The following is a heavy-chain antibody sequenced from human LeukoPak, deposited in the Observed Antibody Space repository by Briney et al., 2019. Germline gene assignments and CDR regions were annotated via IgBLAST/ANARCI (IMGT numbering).Heavy chain of an antibody. D-gene: IGHD3-10*01. CDR3: ARGDEDYYGSGSYFFDY. CDR2: ISYTGST. V-gene: IGHV4-59*08. CDR1: GGTISDYY. Sequence: SETLSLTCTASGGTISDYYWSWIRQPPGKGLEWIGYISYTGSTTYNPSLKSRVTISVDTSKNEFSLKLSSVTAADTAVYFCARGDEDYYGSGSYFFDYWGQGTLVTVSS. J-gene: IGHJ4*02.